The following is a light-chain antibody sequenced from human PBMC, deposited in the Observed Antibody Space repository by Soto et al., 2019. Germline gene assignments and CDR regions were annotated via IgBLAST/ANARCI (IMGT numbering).Light chain of an antibody. V-gene: IGKV3-20*01. J-gene: IGKJ1*01. CDR3: QQYGGPPWT. CDR2: GAS. CDR1: QSVSSSW. Sequence: EIVLTQSPGTLSLSPGERATLSCRASQSVSSSWLAWYQQKPGQAPRLLIYGASSRATGVPDRFSGSGSGTDFTLTITRLEPEDSAVFYCQQYGGPPWTFGQETMVEIK.